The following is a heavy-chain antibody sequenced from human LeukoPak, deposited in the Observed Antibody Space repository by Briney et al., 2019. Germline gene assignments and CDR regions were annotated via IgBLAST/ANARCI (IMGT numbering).Heavy chain of an antibody. CDR2: INHSGST. CDR1: GGSFSGYY. CDR3: ARVLRSYYYGSGSLGDWFDP. V-gene: IGHV4-34*01. D-gene: IGHD3-10*01. Sequence: PSETLSLTCAVYGGSFSGYYWSWIRQPPGKGLEWIGEINHSGSTNYNPSLKSRVTISVDTSKNQFSLKLSSVTAADTAVYYCARVLRSYYYGSGSLGDWFDPWGQGTLVTVSS. J-gene: IGHJ5*02.